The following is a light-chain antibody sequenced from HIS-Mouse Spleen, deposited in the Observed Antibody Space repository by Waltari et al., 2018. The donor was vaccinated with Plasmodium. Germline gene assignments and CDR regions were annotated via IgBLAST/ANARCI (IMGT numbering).Light chain of an antibody. CDR1: QSVSSN. CDR2: GAS. CDR3: QKYNNWSFT. J-gene: IGKJ3*01. V-gene: IGKV3-15*01. Sequence: EIVMTQSPATLSVSPGERATLSCRASQSVSSNLAWYQQKPGQAPRLLIYGASNRATGIPARFSGSGSGTEFTLTISSLQSEDFAVYYCQKYNNWSFTFGPGTKVDIK.